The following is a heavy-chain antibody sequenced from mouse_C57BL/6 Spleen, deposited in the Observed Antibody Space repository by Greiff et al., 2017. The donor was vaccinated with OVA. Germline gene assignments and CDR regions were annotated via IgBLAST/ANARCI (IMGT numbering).Heavy chain of an antibody. D-gene: IGHD2-4*01. CDR3: ARWDDYGDFDV. Sequence: QVQLQQSGPELVKPGASVKISCKASGYAFSSSWMNWVKQRPGKGLEWIGRIYPGDGDTNYNGKFKGKATLTADKSSSTAYMQLSSLTSEDSAVYFCARWDDYGDFDVWGTGTTVTVSS. J-gene: IGHJ1*03. CDR2: IYPGDGDT. CDR1: GYAFSSSW. V-gene: IGHV1-82*01.